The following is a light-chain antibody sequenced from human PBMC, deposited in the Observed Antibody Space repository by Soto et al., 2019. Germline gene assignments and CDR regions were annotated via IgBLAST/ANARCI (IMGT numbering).Light chain of an antibody. CDR2: DVH. J-gene: IGLJ3*02. V-gene: IGLV2-8*01. Sequence: QSALTQPPSASGSPGQSVTISCTGTSSYIGDSDSVSWYQQHPGKAPKLIIYDVHKRPSGVPGRFSGSRSGNTASLTVSGLQADDEADYYCSSYAGSNNWVFGGGTKVTVL. CDR3: SSYAGSNNWV. CDR1: SSYIGDSDS.